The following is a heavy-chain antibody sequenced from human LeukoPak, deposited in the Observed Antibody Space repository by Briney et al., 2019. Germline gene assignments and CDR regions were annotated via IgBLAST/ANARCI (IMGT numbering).Heavy chain of an antibody. V-gene: IGHV3-30*04. CDR3: ARDIGLQKPAFDY. J-gene: IGHJ4*02. Sequence: GGSLRLSCAASGFTFSSYAMHWVRQAPGKGLEWVAVISYDGSNKYYADSVKGRFTISRDNSKNTLYLQMNSLRAEDTAVYYCARDIGLQKPAFDYWGQGTLVTVSS. D-gene: IGHD5-24*01. CDR1: GFTFSSYA. CDR2: ISYDGSNK.